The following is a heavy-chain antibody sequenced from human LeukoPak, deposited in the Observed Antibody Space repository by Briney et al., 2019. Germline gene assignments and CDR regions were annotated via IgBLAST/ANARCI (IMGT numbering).Heavy chain of an antibody. V-gene: IGHV3-23*01. CDR2: ISGSGGST. CDR1: EFTFSSYS. Sequence: PGGSLRLSCAASEFTFSSYSMNWVRQAPGKGLEWVSAISGSGGSTFYADSVKGRFTISRDNSKNTLYLQMNSLRAEDTAVYYCAKGLCSTSCYSVPDHVWGQGTTVTVSS. CDR3: AKGLCSTSCYSVPDHV. J-gene: IGHJ6*02. D-gene: IGHD2-2*01.